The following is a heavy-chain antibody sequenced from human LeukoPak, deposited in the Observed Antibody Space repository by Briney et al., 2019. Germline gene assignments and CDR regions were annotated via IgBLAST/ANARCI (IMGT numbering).Heavy chain of an antibody. V-gene: IGHV1-18*01. Sequence: ASVKVSCKASGYTFTSYGISWVRQAPGQGLEWMGWISAYNGNTNYAQKLQGRVTMTTDTSTSTAYMELRSLRSDDTAVYYCARGPSIVVVPRSYYYYYYYMDVWGKGTTVTISS. CDR1: GYTFTSYG. CDR2: ISAYNGNT. D-gene: IGHD2-2*01. J-gene: IGHJ6*03. CDR3: ARGPSIVVVPRSYYYYYYYMDV.